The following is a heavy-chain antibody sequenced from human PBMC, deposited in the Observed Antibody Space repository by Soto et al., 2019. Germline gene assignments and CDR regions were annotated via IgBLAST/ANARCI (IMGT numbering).Heavy chain of an antibody. J-gene: IGHJ5*01. D-gene: IGHD6-6*01. CDR3: AKDHAREQFVRGENWFDS. Sequence: GSLRLSCTASGFTFTNYAMTWARKAPGKGLEWVSTISGSGVRTYYADSVKGRFTISRDNSNNTLDLQMNGLRAEGTAIYYCAKDHAREQFVRGENWFDSWGQGTLVTVSS. CDR1: GFTFTNYA. V-gene: IGHV3-23*01. CDR2: ISGSGVRT.